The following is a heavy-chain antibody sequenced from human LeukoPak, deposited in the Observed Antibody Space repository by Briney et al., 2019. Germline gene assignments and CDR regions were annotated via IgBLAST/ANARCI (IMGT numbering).Heavy chain of an antibody. Sequence: GAPLKASCKAFEGTLSSFVISWVHQPPGQGLKWMGRIIPIFGIANYAQKFQGRVTITADKSTSTAYTELSSLRSEDTAVYYCARAGEMNWFDPWGQGTLVTVSS. CDR3: ARAGEMNWFDP. CDR1: EGTLSSFV. CDR2: IIPIFGIA. J-gene: IGHJ5*02. D-gene: IGHD5-24*01. V-gene: IGHV1-69*04.